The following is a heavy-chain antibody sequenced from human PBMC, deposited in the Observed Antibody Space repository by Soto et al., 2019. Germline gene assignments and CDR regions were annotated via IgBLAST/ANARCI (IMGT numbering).Heavy chain of an antibody. CDR2: ISAYNGNT. CDR1: GYTFTSYG. CDR3: ARHSPLIVGATWGDRSYYYYGMDV. D-gene: IGHD1-26*01. Sequence: QVQLVQSGAEVKKPGASVKDSCKASGYTFTSYGISWVRQAPRQGLEWMGWISAYNGNTNYAQKRQGRDSMTTDTPTSTAYMELRSLRSDDTAVDYCARHSPLIVGATWGDRSYYYYGMDVWGQGTTVTVSS. V-gene: IGHV1-18*01. J-gene: IGHJ6*02.